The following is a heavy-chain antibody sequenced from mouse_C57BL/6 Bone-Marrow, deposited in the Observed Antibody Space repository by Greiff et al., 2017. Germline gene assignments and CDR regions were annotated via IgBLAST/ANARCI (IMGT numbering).Heavy chain of an antibody. CDR3: SRPYGSSYDYDAMDY. Sequence: QVQLQQSGAELSRPGASVKLSCKASGYTFTSYGISWVKQRTGQGLEWIGELCARSGNTYYNEKFKGKATLTADKSSSTAYMELRSLTSEDSAVYFCSRPYGSSYDYDAMDYWGQGTLVTVSS. D-gene: IGHD1-1*01. CDR2: LCARSGNT. V-gene: IGHV1-81*01. J-gene: IGHJ4*01. CDR1: GYTFTSYG.